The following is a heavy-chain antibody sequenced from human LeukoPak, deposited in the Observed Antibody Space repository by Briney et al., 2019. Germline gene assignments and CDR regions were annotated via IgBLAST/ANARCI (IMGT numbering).Heavy chain of an antibody. CDR1: GGTFSSYA. V-gene: IGHV1-69*01. D-gene: IGHD3-10*01. CDR2: IIPIFGTA. J-gene: IGHJ4*02. Sequence: ASVKVSCKASGGTFSSYAISWVRRAPGQGLEWMGGIIPIFGTANYAQKFQGRVTITADESTSTAYMELSSLRSEDTAVYYCAIDRGSGSYLLPYWGQGTLVTVSS. CDR3: AIDRGSGSYLLPY.